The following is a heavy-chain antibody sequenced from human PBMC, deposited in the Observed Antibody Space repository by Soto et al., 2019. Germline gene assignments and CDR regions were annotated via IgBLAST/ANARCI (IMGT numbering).Heavy chain of an antibody. Sequence: GGSLRLSCTASGFTFDDYVMSWFRQAPGRGLEWVGFIRSKADGGTTEYAASLKGRITISRDDSKNIAYLQMNRLKTEDTAVYYCTRGKYSSPYYWGQGT. D-gene: IGHD6-13*01. CDR1: GFTFDDYV. CDR3: TRGKYSSPYY. V-gene: IGHV3-49*03. CDR2: IRSKADGGTT. J-gene: IGHJ4*02.